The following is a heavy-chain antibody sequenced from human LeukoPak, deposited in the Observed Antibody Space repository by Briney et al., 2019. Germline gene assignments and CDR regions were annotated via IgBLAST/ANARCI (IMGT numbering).Heavy chain of an antibody. J-gene: IGHJ3*02. CDR3: ASHEPMGAFDI. CDR1: GGSISSGGYY. D-gene: IGHD1-14*01. V-gene: IGHV4-31*03. CDR2: IYYSGST. Sequence: PSETLSLTCTVSGGSISSGGYYWSWIRQHPGKGLEWIGYIYYSGSTYYNPSLKSRVTISVDTSKNQFSRKLSSVTAADTAVYYCASHEPMGAFDIWGQGTMVTVSS.